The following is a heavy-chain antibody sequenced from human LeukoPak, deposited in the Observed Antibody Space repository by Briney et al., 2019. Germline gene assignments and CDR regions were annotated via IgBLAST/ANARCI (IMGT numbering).Heavy chain of an antibody. CDR2: INMDGSTT. D-gene: IGHD2/OR15-2a*01. Sequence: PWGSLRLSCTASGFTFSNYWMHWVRQAPGKGLVWVSRINMDGSTTTYADPVKGRFTISRDNAKNTLYLQMNSLRAEDTAVFYCAREYGQNTPHFDYWGQGTLVTVSS. J-gene: IGHJ4*02. V-gene: IGHV3-74*01. CDR1: GFTFSNYW. CDR3: AREYGQNTPHFDY.